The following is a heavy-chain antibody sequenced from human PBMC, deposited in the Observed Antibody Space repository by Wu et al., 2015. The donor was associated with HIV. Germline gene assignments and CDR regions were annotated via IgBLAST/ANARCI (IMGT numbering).Heavy chain of an antibody. V-gene: IGHV1-58*02. CDR3: AARSPGSGSYNHYFLAMDV. CDR1: GFTFSSYV. CDR2: IVVGSGIT. D-gene: IGHD3-3*01. Sequence: QMQLVQSGPVIKNLGPQCEVSCKASGFTFSSYVIQWVRQTRGQRLEWIGWIVVGSGITNYAQGFEERVKIFRDMSTRTVYMELNSLKVDDTAVYYCAARSPGSGSYNHYFLAMDVWGQGTTVIVS. J-gene: IGHJ6*02.